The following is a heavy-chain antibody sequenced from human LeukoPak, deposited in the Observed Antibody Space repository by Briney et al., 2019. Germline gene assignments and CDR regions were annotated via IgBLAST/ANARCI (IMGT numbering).Heavy chain of an antibody. J-gene: IGHJ5*02. CDR2: INPNSGGT. V-gene: IGHV1-2*02. Sequence: ASVKVSCKASGYTFTGYYMHWVRQAPGQGLEWMGWINPNSGGTNYGQKFQGRVTMTRDTSISTSYMELSRLRSDDTAVYYCAREAGGYDSSGYPNWFDPWGQGTLVTVSS. D-gene: IGHD3-22*01. CDR1: GYTFTGYY. CDR3: AREAGGYDSSGYPNWFDP.